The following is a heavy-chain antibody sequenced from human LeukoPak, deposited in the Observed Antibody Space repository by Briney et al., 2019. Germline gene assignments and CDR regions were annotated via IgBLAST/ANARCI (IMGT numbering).Heavy chain of an antibody. Sequence: SETLSLTCAVYGGSFSGYYWSWIRQPPGKGLEWIGEINHSGSTNYNPSLKSRVTISVDTSKNQFSLKLSSVTAADTAVYYCARVLRWGQYCSGGSCYYYFDYWGQGTLVTVSS. J-gene: IGHJ4*02. CDR2: INHSGST. V-gene: IGHV4-34*01. CDR1: GGSFSGYY. D-gene: IGHD2-15*01. CDR3: ARVLRWGQYCSGGSCYYYFDY.